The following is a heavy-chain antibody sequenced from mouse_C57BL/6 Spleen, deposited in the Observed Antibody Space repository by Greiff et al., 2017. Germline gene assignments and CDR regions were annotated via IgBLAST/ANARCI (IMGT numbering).Heavy chain of an antibody. CDR3: ARSAGRDWYFDF. Sequence: VQLQQSGPELVKPGASVKISCKASGYSFTGYYMNWVKQSPEKSLEWIGEINPSTGGTTYNQKFKAKATLTVDKSSSTAYMQLKSLTSEDSAVYYCARSAGRDWYFDFWGTGTTVTVSA. J-gene: IGHJ1*03. D-gene: IGHD1-1*01. V-gene: IGHV1-42*01. CDR1: GYSFTGYY. CDR2: INPSTGGT.